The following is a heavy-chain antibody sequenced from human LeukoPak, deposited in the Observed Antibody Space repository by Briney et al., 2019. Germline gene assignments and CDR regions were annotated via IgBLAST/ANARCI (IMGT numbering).Heavy chain of an antibody. CDR3: VSDRSGWYFDL. V-gene: IGHV4-31*03. Sequence: SQTLSLTCTVSGGSISSGGYYWSWIPQHPGKGLEWIVYIYFSGSTYYNPSLKSRVNISVDTSKNQFSLKLSSVTAADTAVYYCVSDRSGWYFDLWGGGALVTVSS. CDR2: IYFSGST. J-gene: IGHJ2*01. CDR1: GGSISSGGYY.